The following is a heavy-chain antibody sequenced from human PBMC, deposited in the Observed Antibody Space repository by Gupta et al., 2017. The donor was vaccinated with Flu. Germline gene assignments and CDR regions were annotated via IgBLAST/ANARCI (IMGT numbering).Heavy chain of an antibody. CDR2: MSSSGSTL. CDR1: GFSFSSYE. D-gene: IGHD3-10*01. J-gene: IGHJ6*02. CDR3: ARATSGEWSGYMDV. Sequence: EVQLVESGGGLVQHGGSLRLSCAASGFSFSSYEINWVRQAPGKGLEWFSYMSSSGSTLYYADVVKGRFTISRDNAKHSLYLQMNSIRAEDTAVYYFARATSGEWSGYMDVWGQGTTVTVSS. V-gene: IGHV3-48*03.